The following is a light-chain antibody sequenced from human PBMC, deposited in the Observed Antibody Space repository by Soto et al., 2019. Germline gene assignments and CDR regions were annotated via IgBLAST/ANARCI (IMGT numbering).Light chain of an antibody. CDR2: LGS. V-gene: IGKV2-28*01. Sequence: DIVMTQSPLSLPVTPGESASISCRSSQSLLHSNGYNYLDWYLQKPGQSPQVLIYLGSNRASGVPDRFRGSGSGTDFTLKISRVEAEDVGVYYCMQALQTPRYTFGQGTKLEIK. CDR3: MQALQTPRYT. CDR1: QSLLHSNGYNY. J-gene: IGKJ2*01.